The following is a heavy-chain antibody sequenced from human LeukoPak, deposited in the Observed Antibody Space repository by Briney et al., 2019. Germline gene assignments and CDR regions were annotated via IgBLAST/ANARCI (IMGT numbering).Heavy chain of an antibody. CDR1: GGTFSSYA. CDR3: ARDGGDGYNLSFVDC. D-gene: IGHD5-24*01. CDR2: IIPILGIA. V-gene: IGHV1-69*04. Sequence: GASVKVSCKASGGTFSSYAISWVRQAPGQGLEWMGRIIPILGIANYAQKFQGRVTITADKSTSTAYMELSSLRSEDTAVYYCARDGGDGYNLSFVDCWGQGTLVTVSS. J-gene: IGHJ4*02.